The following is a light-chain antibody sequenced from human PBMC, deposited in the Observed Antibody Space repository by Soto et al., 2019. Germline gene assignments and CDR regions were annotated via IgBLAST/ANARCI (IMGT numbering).Light chain of an antibody. Sequence: DIVMTQSPDSLAVSLGERATINCKSSQNVLNRANDKNYIAWYQQKPGQPPKLLTYWASTRESDVPDRFSGSGSATDFTPTISSLQAGDGAVDLCQQYFNTPLAFGGGTKVEIK. CDR3: QQYFNTPLA. CDR2: WAS. J-gene: IGKJ4*01. V-gene: IGKV4-1*01. CDR1: QNVLNRANDKNY.